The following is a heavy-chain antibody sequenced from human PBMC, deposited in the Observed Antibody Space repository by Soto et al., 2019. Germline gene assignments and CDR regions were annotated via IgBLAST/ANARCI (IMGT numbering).Heavy chain of an antibody. CDR2: ISAYNGNT. CDR3: ARGNVGATRLGYAFDI. CDR1: GYTFTSYG. J-gene: IGHJ3*02. Sequence: ASVEVSFKASGYTFTSYGISWGRQAPGQGLEWMGWISAYNGNTNYAQKRQGRVTMTTDTSTDTAYMGMRRLSSYDTALYSCARGNVGATRLGYAFDIWGQGTMVTVSS. D-gene: IGHD1-26*01. V-gene: IGHV1-18*01.